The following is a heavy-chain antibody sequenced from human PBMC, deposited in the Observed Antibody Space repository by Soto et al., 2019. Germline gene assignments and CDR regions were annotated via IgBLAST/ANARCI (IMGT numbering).Heavy chain of an antibody. V-gene: IGHV3-33*01. CDR1: GFTFRSHG. CDR3: ARWGDNQRLDS. D-gene: IGHD3-16*01. J-gene: IGHJ4*02. Sequence: QVQLVQSGGSVVQPGGSLRLSCEATGFTFRSHGMHWVRQAPGKGLEWVAVIWYDGSNKYYAESVKGRLTISRDNSKNTLYLQMNSLRVEDTAVYYCARWGDNQRLDSWGQGTLVAVSS. CDR2: IWYDGSNK.